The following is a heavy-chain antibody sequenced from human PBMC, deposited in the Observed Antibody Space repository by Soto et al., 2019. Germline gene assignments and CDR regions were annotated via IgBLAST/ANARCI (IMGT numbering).Heavy chain of an antibody. Sequence: EVLLLESGGGLVQPGGSLRLSCAASGFTFSSYAMSWVRQAPGKGLEWVSAISGSGGSTYYADSVKGRFTISRDNSKNTLYLQMNSLRAEDTAVYYCAKHQDYYDSSGYSADQPDYWGQGTLVTVSS. D-gene: IGHD3-22*01. CDR1: GFTFSSYA. V-gene: IGHV3-23*01. J-gene: IGHJ4*02. CDR2: ISGSGGST. CDR3: AKHQDYYDSSGYSADQPDY.